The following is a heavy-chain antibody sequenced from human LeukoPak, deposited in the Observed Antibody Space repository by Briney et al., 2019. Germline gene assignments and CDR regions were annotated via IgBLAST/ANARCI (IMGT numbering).Heavy chain of an antibody. CDR1: GDSISDSY. J-gene: IGHJ4*02. Sequence: PSETLSLTCSVSGDSISDSYWSWIRQPPGKGLEWIGWIHSSGSTMYNPSLKSRLTISVDTSKNQFFLKLISVTAADTALYYCARHYNSGTYPLDYWGQGILVTVSP. CDR3: ARHYNSGTYPLDY. D-gene: IGHD3-10*01. CDR2: IHSSGST. V-gene: IGHV4-59*08.